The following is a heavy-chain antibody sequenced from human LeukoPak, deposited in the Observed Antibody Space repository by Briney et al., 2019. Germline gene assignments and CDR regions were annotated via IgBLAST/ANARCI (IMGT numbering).Heavy chain of an antibody. Sequence: ASVKVSCKASGYTFTSYYMHWVRQAPGQGLEWMGWISAYNGNTNYAQKLQGRVTMTTDTSTSTAYMELRSLRSDDTAVYYCARAPFGWELQPFDYWGQGTLVTVSS. CDR2: ISAYNGNT. V-gene: IGHV1-18*04. CDR1: GYTFTSYY. J-gene: IGHJ4*02. D-gene: IGHD1-26*01. CDR3: ARAPFGWELQPFDY.